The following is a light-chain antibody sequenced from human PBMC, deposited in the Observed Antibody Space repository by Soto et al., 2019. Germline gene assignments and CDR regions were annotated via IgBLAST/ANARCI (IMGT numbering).Light chain of an antibody. CDR3: QQYDNWPRT. J-gene: IGKJ1*01. Sequence: EMVITQSPATLSVSPGERATLSCRASQSVSSNLAWYQQKVGQAPRILLYGSSTRATGIPARFSGSGSGTEFTLTINSLQSEDFEVYYCQQYDNWPRTFGQGTKVDIK. CDR2: GSS. V-gene: IGKV3-15*01. CDR1: QSVSSN.